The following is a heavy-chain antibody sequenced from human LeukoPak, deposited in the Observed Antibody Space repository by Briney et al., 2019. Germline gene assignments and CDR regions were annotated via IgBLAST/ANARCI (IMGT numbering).Heavy chain of an antibody. D-gene: IGHD5-24*01. CDR2: IYHSGST. Sequence: SETLSLTCAVSGGSISSGGYSWSWIRQPPGQGLEWIGYIYHSGSTYYNPSLKSRVTISVDTSKNQFSLKLSSVTAADTAVYYCARDSVGDGYNYRDYGMDVWGQGTTVTVSS. J-gene: IGHJ6*02. CDR3: ARDSVGDGYNYRDYGMDV. CDR1: GGSISSGGYS. V-gene: IGHV4-30-2*01.